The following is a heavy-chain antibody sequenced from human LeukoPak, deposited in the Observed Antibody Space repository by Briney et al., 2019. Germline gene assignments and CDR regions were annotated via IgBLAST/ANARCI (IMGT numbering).Heavy chain of an antibody. Sequence: GGSLRLSSAASGFTFSSYAMSWVRQAPGKGLEWVSAISGSGGSTYYADSVKGRFTISRDNSKNTLYLQMNSLRAEDTAVYYCAKDPSPRGYSYGYFDYWGQGTLVTVSS. CDR3: AKDPSPRGYSYGYFDY. CDR2: ISGSGGST. J-gene: IGHJ4*02. D-gene: IGHD5-18*01. V-gene: IGHV3-23*01. CDR1: GFTFSSYA.